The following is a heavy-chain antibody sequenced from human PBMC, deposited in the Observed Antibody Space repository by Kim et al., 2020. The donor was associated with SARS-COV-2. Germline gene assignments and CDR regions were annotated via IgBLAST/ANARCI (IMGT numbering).Heavy chain of an antibody. Sequence: GGSLRLSCAASGFTFSSYAMSWVRQAPGKGLEWVSAISGSGGSTYYADSVKGRFTISRDNSKNTLYLQMNSLRAEDTAVYYCASRYDFWSGYPEYFQHWGQGTLVTVSS. D-gene: IGHD3-3*01. V-gene: IGHV3-23*01. CDR3: ASRYDFWSGYPEYFQH. J-gene: IGHJ1*01. CDR1: GFTFSSYA. CDR2: ISGSGGST.